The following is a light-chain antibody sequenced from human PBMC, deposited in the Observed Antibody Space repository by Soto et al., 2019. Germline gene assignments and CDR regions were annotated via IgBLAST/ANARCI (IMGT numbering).Light chain of an antibody. CDR1: QSVSSSY. Sequence: EIELTQSPGTLSLSPGERATLSCRASQSVSSSYLAWYQQKPGQAPRLLIYDASSRATGIPDRFSGSGSGTDFTLTISRLQPEDFALYYCQQYASSPRSFGGGTKVELK. V-gene: IGKV3-20*01. CDR3: QQYASSPRS. J-gene: IGKJ4*02. CDR2: DAS.